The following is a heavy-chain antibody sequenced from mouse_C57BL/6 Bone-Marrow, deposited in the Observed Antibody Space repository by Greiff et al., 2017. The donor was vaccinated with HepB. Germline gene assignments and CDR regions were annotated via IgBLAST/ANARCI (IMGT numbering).Heavy chain of an antibody. Sequence: VQLEESGPGLVAPSQSLSITCTASGFSLTSYGVHWVRQPPGKGLEWLVVIWSDGSTTYNSALKSRLSISKDNSKSKVFLKMNSLQTHDTDMYYCDRQEGGSSMLKGGAMDYWGQGTSVTVSS. CDR1: GFSLTSYG. D-gene: IGHD2-10*02. V-gene: IGHV2-6-1*01. CDR2: IWSDGST. CDR3: DRQEGGSSMLKGGAMDY. J-gene: IGHJ4*01.